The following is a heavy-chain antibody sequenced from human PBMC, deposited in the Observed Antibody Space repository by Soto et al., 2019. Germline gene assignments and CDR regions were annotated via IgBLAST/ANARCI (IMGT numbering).Heavy chain of an antibody. J-gene: IGHJ3*01. V-gene: IGHV3-23*01. CDR2: ISGSGDIT. D-gene: IGHD3-9*01. CDR3: ARDWGTYYDIPFAVDP. Sequence: EVQLLESGGGLVQPGGSLRLSCAASGFIFRTHAMSWLRQAPGKGLEWVSVISGSGDITYYAESVKGRFTISRDNSRDTLSLQMNSLRAEDTALYYCARDWGTYYDIPFAVDPWGQGTMVTVSS. CDR1: GFIFRTHA.